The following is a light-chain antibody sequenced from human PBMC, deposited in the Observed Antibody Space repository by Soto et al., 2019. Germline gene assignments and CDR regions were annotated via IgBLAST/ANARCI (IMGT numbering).Light chain of an antibody. Sequence: QSALTQPPSASGYPGQSVTISCTGTSGDVGAYDYVSWYQQHPGKAPKLLIYEITKRPLGVPDRFSGSKSGNAASLTVSGLQAEDEADYYCSSYAGSNYPYVFGTGTKLTVL. CDR3: SSYAGSNYPYV. V-gene: IGLV2-8*01. CDR2: EIT. J-gene: IGLJ1*01. CDR1: SGDVGAYDY.